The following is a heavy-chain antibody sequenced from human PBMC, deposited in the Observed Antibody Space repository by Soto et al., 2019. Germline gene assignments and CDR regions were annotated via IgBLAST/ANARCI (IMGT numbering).Heavy chain of an antibody. CDR3: AREGSVNTYWYLDL. Sequence: EVQLLQSGGGLVQPGGSLRLSCAASGFTFSTYAMNWVRQAPGKGLEWVSGISGSGGRTLYANSVKGRFTISRDNSKDPLNLQMNSLRDEDTAVYYCAREGSVNTYWYLDLWGRGTLATVSS. CDR2: ISGSGGRT. D-gene: IGHD4-17*01. V-gene: IGHV3-23*01. CDR1: GFTFSTYA. J-gene: IGHJ2*01.